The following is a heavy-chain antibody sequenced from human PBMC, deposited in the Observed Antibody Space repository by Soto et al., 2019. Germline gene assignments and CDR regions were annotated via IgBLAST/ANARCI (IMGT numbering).Heavy chain of an antibody. D-gene: IGHD3-16*01. J-gene: IGHJ4*02. CDR2: IRGSGGRS. CDR1: GFTFSNYA. Sequence: EVQLLDSGGGLVQPGGSLRLSCAASGFTFSNYAMTWVRQGPGKGLEWVSGIRGSGGRSYYAGSVKGRFTNSRDNSKSTLYLQMNSLRAEDTAVYYCAKAYFVWSSEQPYYFDYWGQGTLVTVSS. V-gene: IGHV3-23*01. CDR3: AKAYFVWSSEQPYYFDY.